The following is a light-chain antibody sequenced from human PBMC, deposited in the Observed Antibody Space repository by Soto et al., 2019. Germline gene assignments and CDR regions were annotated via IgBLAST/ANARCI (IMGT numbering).Light chain of an antibody. V-gene: IGKV1-39*01. CDR1: QSISSY. CDR2: AAS. Sequence: DIQMTQSRSSLSASVGDRVTITCRASQSISSYLNWYQQKPGKAPKLLIYAASSLQSGVPSRFSGSGSGTDFTLTISSLQPEDFATYYCQQSYSPGLTFGGGTKVYIK. CDR3: QQSYSPGLT. J-gene: IGKJ4*01.